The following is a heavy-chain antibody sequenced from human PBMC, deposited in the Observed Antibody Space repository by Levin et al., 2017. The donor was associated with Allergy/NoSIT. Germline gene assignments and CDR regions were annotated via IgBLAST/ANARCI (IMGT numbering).Heavy chain of an antibody. CDR2: ISADGNRK. D-gene: IGHD6-13*01. V-gene: IGHV3-30-3*01. J-gene: IGHJ4*02. Sequence: LSLTCAASGFPFSDYVMHWVRQAPGKGLEWVALISADGNRKYFTDSMKCRFSISRDNSNNTLFLQMSSLRTDDTAVNYGAKSPASGLSWYRVGYWGQGTLVTVSS. CDR1: GFPFSDYV. CDR3: AKSPASGLSWYRVGY.